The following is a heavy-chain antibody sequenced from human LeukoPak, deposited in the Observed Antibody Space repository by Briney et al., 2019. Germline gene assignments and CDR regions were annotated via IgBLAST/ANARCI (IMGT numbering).Heavy chain of an antibody. CDR2: INPSGGST. Sequence: ASVKVSCKASGYTFTSYYIHWVRQAPGQGLEWMGIINPSGGSTDYAQKFQGRVTMTRDTSISTAYMELSRLRSDDTAVYYCARIVGAQDAFDIWGQGTMVTVSS. D-gene: IGHD1-26*01. V-gene: IGHV1-46*01. CDR3: ARIVGAQDAFDI. CDR1: GYTFTSYY. J-gene: IGHJ3*02.